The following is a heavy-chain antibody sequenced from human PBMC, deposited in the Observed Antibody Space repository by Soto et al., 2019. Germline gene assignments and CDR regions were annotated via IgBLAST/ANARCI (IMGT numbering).Heavy chain of an antibody. V-gene: IGHV1-3*01. D-gene: IGHD3-3*01. CDR1: GYTFTSYA. CDR2: INAGSGNT. CDR3: ARSLYITIFGVVIRYYYYMDV. Sequence: ASVKVSCKASGYTFTSYAMHWVRQAPGQRLEWMGWINAGSGNTEYAQKFQGRVTMTRNTSISTAYMELSSLRSEDTAVYYCARSLYITIFGVVIRYYYYMDVWGKGTTVTVSS. J-gene: IGHJ6*03.